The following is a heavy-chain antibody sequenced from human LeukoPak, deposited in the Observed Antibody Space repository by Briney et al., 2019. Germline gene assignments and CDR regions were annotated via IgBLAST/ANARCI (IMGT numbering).Heavy chain of an antibody. V-gene: IGHV4-34*01. J-gene: IGHJ4*02. CDR3: ARLGSSGWKDY. CDR2: INHSGST. CDR1: GGSFSGYY. D-gene: IGHD6-19*01. Sequence: SETLSLTCAVYGGSFSGYYWSWIRQPPGKGLEWIGEINHSGSTNYNPSLKSRVTIPVDTSKNQFSLKLSSVTAADTAVYYCARLGSSGWKDYWGQGTLVTVSS.